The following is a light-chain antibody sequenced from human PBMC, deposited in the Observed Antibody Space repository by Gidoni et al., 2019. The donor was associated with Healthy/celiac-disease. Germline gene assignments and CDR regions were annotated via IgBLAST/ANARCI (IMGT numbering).Light chain of an antibody. CDR2: DAS. J-gene: IGKJ2*01. CDR3: QQYNSYLYT. V-gene: IGKV1-5*01. Sequence: SQMTQSPSTLSASVGNRVTITCRDSHCISSWLAWYQQKPGKAPKLLIYDASSLESGVPARFSGSGSGTEFTLTISSLQPDDFATYYCQQYNSYLYTFGQGTKLEIK. CDR1: HCISSW.